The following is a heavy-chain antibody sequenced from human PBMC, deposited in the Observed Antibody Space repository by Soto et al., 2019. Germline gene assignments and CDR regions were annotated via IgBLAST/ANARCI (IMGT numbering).Heavy chain of an antibody. Sequence: EVQLVESGGGLVQPGGSLRLSCAASGFTFSSYEMNWVRQAPGKGLEWVSYISSSGSTIYYADSVKGRFTVSRDNAKNYLYMQINCLRAEDTAVYYCARWPTWKGYGKGYMVRGDYATDYWGQGTLVTVSS. J-gene: IGHJ4*02. CDR1: GFTFSSYE. D-gene: IGHD3-10*01. CDR2: ISSSGSTI. V-gene: IGHV3-48*03. CDR3: ARWPTWKGYGKGYMVRGDYATDY.